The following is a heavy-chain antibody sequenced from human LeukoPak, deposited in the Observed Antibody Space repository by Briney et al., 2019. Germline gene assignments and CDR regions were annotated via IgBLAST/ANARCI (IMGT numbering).Heavy chain of an antibody. CDR1: GGSISSTTHY. Sequence: SETLSLTCTVSGGSISSTTHYWSWIRQPPGKGLEWIGSMHYSGSTYYNPSLKSRVTISVDTSKNQFSLKLSSVTAADTAVYYCATRYHYYDSSGYYDYFDYWGQGTLVTVSS. J-gene: IGHJ4*02. V-gene: IGHV4-39*07. CDR2: MHYSGST. CDR3: ATRYHYYDSSGYYDYFDY. D-gene: IGHD3-22*01.